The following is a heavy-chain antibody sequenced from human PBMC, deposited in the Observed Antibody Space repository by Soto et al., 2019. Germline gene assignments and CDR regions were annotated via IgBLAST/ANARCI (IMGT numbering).Heavy chain of an antibody. J-gene: IGHJ6*02. CDR1: GFTFSSYG. D-gene: IGHD2-15*01. V-gene: IGHV3-30*03. Sequence: QVQLVESGGGVVQPGRSLRLSCAASGFTFSSYGMHWVRQAPGKGLEWVAVISYDGSNKYYADSVKGRFTISRDNSKNTLYLQMNSLRAEDTAVYYCARDAGGLIVVVVAATFELYGMDVWGQGTTVTVSS. CDR2: ISYDGSNK. CDR3: ARDAGGLIVVVVAATFELYGMDV.